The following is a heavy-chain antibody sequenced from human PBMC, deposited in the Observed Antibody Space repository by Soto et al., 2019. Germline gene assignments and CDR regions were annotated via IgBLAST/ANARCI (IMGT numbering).Heavy chain of an antibody. V-gene: IGHV1-18*04. CDR3: ARRTRKKNHFYGNFFYDMDV. CDR1: GYSFTSYG. Sequence: QVHLTQSGPEVKRPGASVKVSCKTSGYSFTSYGISWVRQAPGQGLEWVGWISGYDGKANYAQKLHGRVTMMTDTSTTTAYMELRGLRSDDTAVYFCARRTRKKNHFYGNFFYDMDVWGQGTTVTVSS. D-gene: IGHD3-3*02. CDR2: ISGYDGKA. J-gene: IGHJ6*02.